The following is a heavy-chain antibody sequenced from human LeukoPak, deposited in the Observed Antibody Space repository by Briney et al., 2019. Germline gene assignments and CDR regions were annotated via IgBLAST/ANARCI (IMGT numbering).Heavy chain of an antibody. Sequence: ASVKVSCKASGYTFTGYYMHWVRQAPGQGLEWMGWINPNSGGTNYAQKFQGWVTMTRDTSISTAYMELSRLRSDDTAVYYCARAMIKGEYYFDYWGQGTLVTVSS. V-gene: IGHV1-2*04. J-gene: IGHJ4*02. D-gene: IGHD3-16*01. CDR3: ARAMIKGEYYFDY. CDR2: INPNSGGT. CDR1: GYTFTGYY.